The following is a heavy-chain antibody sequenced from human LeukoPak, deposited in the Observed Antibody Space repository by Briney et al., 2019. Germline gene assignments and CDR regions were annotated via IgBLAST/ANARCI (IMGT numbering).Heavy chain of an antibody. CDR1: GFTFSSYA. D-gene: IGHD3-16*01. CDR2: ISYDGSNK. CDR3: ARGQRGGLLPNWFDP. Sequence: GGSLRLSCAASGFTFSSYAMHWVRQAPGKGLEWVAVISYDGSNKYYADSVKGRFTISRDNSKNTLYLQINSLKPEDTSVYYCARGQRGGLLPNWFDPWGQGTLVTVSS. J-gene: IGHJ5*02. V-gene: IGHV3-30-3*01.